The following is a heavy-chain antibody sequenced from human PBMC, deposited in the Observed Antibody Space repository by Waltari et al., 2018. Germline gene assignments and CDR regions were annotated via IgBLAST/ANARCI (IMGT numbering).Heavy chain of an antibody. D-gene: IGHD2-21*01. V-gene: IGHV4-38-2*01. CDR1: DYSIINGYY. CDR3: GRLGGSMTTYQTFRDH. J-gene: IGHJ5*02. Sequence: RESGPGLVRTSETLSLNCDVSDYSIINGYYWGWIRQPPGKGLEWIASINYSGNRSINPSFDSRVTISVDTSSNQFSLQLHSVTAADTAVYFCGRLGGSMTTYQTFRDHWGQGILVNVSS. CDR2: INYSGNR.